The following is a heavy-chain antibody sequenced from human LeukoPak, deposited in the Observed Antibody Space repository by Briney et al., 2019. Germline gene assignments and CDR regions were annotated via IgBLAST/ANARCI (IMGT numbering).Heavy chain of an antibody. V-gene: IGHV2-70*11. CDR2: IDWDDDK. D-gene: IGHD5-12*01. J-gene: IGHJ6*03. CDR1: GFSLSTSGMC. Sequence: SGPALVKPTQTLTLTCTFSGFSLSTSGMCVSWIRQPPGKALEWLARIDWDDDKYYSTSLKTRLTISKGTSKNQVVLTMTNMDPVDTATYYCARVTRSGFYYYMDVWGKGTTVTVSS. CDR3: ARVTRSGFYYYMDV.